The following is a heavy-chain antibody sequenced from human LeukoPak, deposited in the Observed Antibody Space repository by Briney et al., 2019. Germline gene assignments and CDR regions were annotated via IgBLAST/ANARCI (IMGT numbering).Heavy chain of an antibody. CDR3: ARGQLESAFDI. CDR2: IYYSGST. D-gene: IGHD5-24*01. CDR1: GGSISSYY. Sequence: KPSETLSLTCTVSGGSISSYYWSWIRQPPGKGLEWIGYIYYSGSTYYNPSLKSRVTISVDTSKNQFSLKLSSVTAADTAVYYCARGQLESAFDIWGQGTMVTVSS. J-gene: IGHJ3*02. V-gene: IGHV4-59*12.